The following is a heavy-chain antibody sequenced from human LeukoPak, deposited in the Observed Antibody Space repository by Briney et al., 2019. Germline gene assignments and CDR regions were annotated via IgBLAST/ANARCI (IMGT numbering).Heavy chain of an antibody. CDR3: ARDRNSGSSLDI. J-gene: IGHJ3*02. D-gene: IGHD6-6*01. CDR2: IYPYSGDT. V-gene: IGHV1-2*02. Sequence: ASVKVSCKASGYTFTGYYIHWVRQAPGQGLEWMGWIYPYSGDTNYAQNFQGRVTMTRDTSISTAYMELSSLISDDTAVYYCARDRNSGSSLDIWGQGTMLTVSS. CDR1: GYTFTGYY.